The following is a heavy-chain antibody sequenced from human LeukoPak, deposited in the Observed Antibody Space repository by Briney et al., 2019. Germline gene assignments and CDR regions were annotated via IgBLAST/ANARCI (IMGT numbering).Heavy chain of an antibody. CDR1: GITFSSYD. J-gene: IGHJ6*02. CDR3: ARDASITIFGVVINYYYYGMDV. D-gene: IGHD3-3*01. V-gene: IGHV3-23*01. Sequence: GGSLRLSCAASGITFSSYDMSWVRQAPGKGLEWVSAISGSGGSTYYADSVKGRFTLSRDNSKNTLYLQMNSLRAEDTAVYYCARDASITIFGVVINYYYYGMDVWGQGTTVTVSS. CDR2: ISGSGGST.